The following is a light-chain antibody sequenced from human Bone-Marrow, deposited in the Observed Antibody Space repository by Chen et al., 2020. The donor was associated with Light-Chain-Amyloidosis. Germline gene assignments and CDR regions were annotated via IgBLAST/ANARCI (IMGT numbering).Light chain of an antibody. CDR2: DDR. CDR1: NIGSTS. V-gene: IGLV3-21*02. Sequence: SYVLTQPSSVSVAPGQTATIACGGNNIGSTSVHWYQQTPGQAPLLVVYDDRDRPSGIPERLSGSNSGNTATLTISRVEARDEADYYCQVWDRSSDRPVFGGGTKLTVL. J-gene: IGLJ3*02. CDR3: QVWDRSSDRPV.